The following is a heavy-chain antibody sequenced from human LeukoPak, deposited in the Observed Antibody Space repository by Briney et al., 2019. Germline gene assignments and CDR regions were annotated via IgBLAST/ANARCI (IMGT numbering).Heavy chain of an antibody. CDR3: ARDGGYDFWSGYYQDY. D-gene: IGHD3-3*01. V-gene: IGHV3-23*01. J-gene: IGHJ4*02. Sequence: GGSLRLSCAASGFIFNDYAMSWVRQVPGKGLECVSVISASGGKTYYADSVKGRFTISRDNSKNTLYLQMNSLRAEDTAVYYCARDGGYDFWSGYYQDYWGQGTLVTVSS. CDR2: ISASGGKT. CDR1: GFIFNDYA.